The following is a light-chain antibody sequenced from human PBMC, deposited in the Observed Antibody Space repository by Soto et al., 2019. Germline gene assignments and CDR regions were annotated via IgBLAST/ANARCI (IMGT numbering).Light chain of an antibody. CDR1: ESVGSN. Sequence: EIVMTQSPDTVSVSPGGRATLSCRASESVGSNLAWFQQKPGQGPRLLIYGASTRATGIPDRFSGSGSGTQFTLTISSLQSDDLAVYYCQQYNNWPPFTFGPGTKVDI. CDR3: QQYNNWPPFT. J-gene: IGKJ3*01. V-gene: IGKV3-15*01. CDR2: GAS.